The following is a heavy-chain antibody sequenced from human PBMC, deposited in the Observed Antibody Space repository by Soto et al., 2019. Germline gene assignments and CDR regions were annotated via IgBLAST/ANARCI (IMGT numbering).Heavy chain of an antibody. D-gene: IGHD3-9*01. CDR1: GGSISSSSYY. V-gene: IGHV4-39*01. J-gene: IGHJ3*02. CDR2: IYYSGST. CDR3: ARQYYDILTGYYDHPDAFDI. Sequence: PSETLSLTCTVSGGSISSSSYYWGWIRQPPGKGLEWIGSIYYSGSTYYNPSLKSRVTISVDTSKNQFSLKLSSVTAADTAVYYCARQYYDILTGYYDHPDAFDIWGQGTMVNVSS.